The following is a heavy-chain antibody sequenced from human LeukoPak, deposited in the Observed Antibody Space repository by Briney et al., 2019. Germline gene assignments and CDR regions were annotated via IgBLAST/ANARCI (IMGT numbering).Heavy chain of an antibody. CDR1: GYTFTSYY. CDR2: INPSGGST. Sequence: ASVKVSCKASGYTFTSYYMHWVRQAPGQGLEWMGIINPSGGSTSYAQKFQGRVTMTRDMSTSTVYMELSSLRSEDTAVYYCARVLYCSSTSCYGEYYFDYWGQGTLVTVSS. V-gene: IGHV1-46*01. D-gene: IGHD2-2*01. CDR3: ARVLYCSSTSCYGEYYFDY. J-gene: IGHJ4*02.